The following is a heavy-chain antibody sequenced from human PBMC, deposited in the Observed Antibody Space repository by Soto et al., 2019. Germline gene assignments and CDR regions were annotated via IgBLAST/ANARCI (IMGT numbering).Heavy chain of an antibody. Sequence: GGSLRLSCAAAGFTFSNYGMQWVRQAPGKGLEWVAVIWYDGSANYYADSVKGRFTISRDNSKNSLYLEMNSLRAEDTAVYYCARTLYTSSWYAFDIWGQGTMVNVS. V-gene: IGHV3-33*01. CDR3: ARTLYTSSWYAFDI. D-gene: IGHD6-13*01. CDR1: GFTFSNYG. J-gene: IGHJ3*02. CDR2: IWYDGSAN.